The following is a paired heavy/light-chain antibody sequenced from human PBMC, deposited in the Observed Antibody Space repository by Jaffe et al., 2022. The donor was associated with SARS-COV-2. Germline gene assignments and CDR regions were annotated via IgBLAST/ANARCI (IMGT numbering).Heavy chain of an antibody. V-gene: IGHV1-46*01. D-gene: IGHD6-13*01. CDR3: ARSILKWAAGTAYFDY. Sequence: QVQLVQSGAEVKKPGASVKVSCKASGYTFSSYYIHWVRQAPGQGLEWMGIINPTVGSTSYAQKFQGRVTMTRDTSTSTVDMELSSLRSEDTAVYYCARSILKWAAGTAYFDYWGQGTLVTVSS. CDR2: INPTVGST. CDR1: GYTFSSYY. J-gene: IGHJ4*02.
Light chain of an antibody. J-gene: IGKJ4*01. CDR2: GAS. Sequence: EIVLTQSPGTLSLSPGERATLSCRASQSVSNSYLAWYQQKPGQAPRLLIYGASSRATGIPDRFSGSGSGTDFILTISRLEPEDCAVYYCQQYGSSPPGLSFGGGTKVEIK. CDR3: QQYGSSPPGLS. CDR1: QSVSNSY. V-gene: IGKV3-20*01.